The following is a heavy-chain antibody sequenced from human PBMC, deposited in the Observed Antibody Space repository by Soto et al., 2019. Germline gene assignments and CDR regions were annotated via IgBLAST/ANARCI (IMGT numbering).Heavy chain of an antibody. D-gene: IGHD7-27*01. CDR1: GFTFTSSA. Sequence: ASVKVSCKASGFTFTSSAVQWVRQARGQRLEWIGWIVVGSGNTNYAQKFQERVTITRDMSTSTAYMELSSLRSEDTAVYYCAAGDSSLKGLAGYWGQGTLVTVFS. J-gene: IGHJ4*02. CDR2: IVVGSGNT. CDR3: AAGDSSLKGLAGY. V-gene: IGHV1-58*01.